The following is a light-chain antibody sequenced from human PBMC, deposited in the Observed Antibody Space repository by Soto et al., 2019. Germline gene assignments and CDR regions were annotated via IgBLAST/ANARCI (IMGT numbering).Light chain of an antibody. CDR1: QSVSSN. V-gene: IGKV3-15*01. CDR2: GAS. J-gene: IGKJ4*01. CDR3: PHYYNWPLT. Sequence: EIVMTQSPATLSVSPGERATLSCRASQSVSSNLAWYQQKPGQAPRLLIYGASTRATGIPARFSGSRSGTEITRTISSLQSEDFAAYYWPHYYNWPLTFGGGTKVEIK.